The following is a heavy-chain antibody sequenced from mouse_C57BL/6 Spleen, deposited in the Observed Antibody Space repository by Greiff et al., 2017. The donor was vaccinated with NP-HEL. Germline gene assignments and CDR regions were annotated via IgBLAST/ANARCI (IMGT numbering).Heavy chain of an antibody. D-gene: IGHD2-1*01. CDR3: ARRDYGNYLDY. J-gene: IGHJ2*01. CDR1: GYSITSGYY. Sequence: EVKLVESGPGLVKPSQSLSLTCSVTGYSITSGYYWNWIRQFPGNKLEWMGYISYDGSNNYNPSLKNRISITRDTSKNQFFLKLNSVTTEDTATYYCARRDYGNYLDYWGQGTTLTVSS. CDR2: ISYDGSN. V-gene: IGHV3-6*01.